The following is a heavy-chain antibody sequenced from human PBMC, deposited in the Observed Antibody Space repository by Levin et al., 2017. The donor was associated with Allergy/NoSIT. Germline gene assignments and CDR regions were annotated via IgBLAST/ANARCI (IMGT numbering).Heavy chain of an antibody. CDR3: AKEGRDGGWNVYGMDV. CDR2: TSGSGGSP. CDR1: GFTFTEHA. V-gene: IGHV3-23*01. D-gene: IGHD1-1*01. Sequence: PGGSLRLSCAASGFTFTEHAMTWVRQAPGKGLEWVSATSGSGGSPYYADSVKGRFTISRDTSKTTLYLQLHSLRVEDRDIYYGAKEGRDGGWNVYGMDVWGRGTTVTVSS. J-gene: IGHJ6*02.